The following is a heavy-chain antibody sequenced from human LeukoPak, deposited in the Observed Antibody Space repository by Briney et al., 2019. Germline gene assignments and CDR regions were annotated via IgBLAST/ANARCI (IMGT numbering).Heavy chain of an antibody. V-gene: IGHV3-30*02. CDR3: AKDLHFDWLPTIDY. CDR1: GFTFSSYG. Sequence: PGGSLRLSCAASGFTFSSYGMHWVRQAPGKGLEWVAFIRYDGSNKYYADSVKGRFTIYRDNSKNTLYLQMNSLRAEDTAVYYCAKDLHFDWLPTIDYWGQGTLVTVSS. D-gene: IGHD3-9*01. CDR2: IRYDGSNK. J-gene: IGHJ4*02.